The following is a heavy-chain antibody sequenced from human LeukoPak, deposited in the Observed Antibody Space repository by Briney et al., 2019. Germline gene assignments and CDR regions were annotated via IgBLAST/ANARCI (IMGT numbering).Heavy chain of an antibody. CDR3: ARDRGSGSTGAFDI. J-gene: IGHJ3*02. CDR1: GFTFSSYS. CDR2: ISSSSSYL. V-gene: IGHV3-21*01. Sequence: GGSLRLSCAASGFTFSSYSMNWVRQAPGKGLEWVSFISSSSSYLYYADSVKGRFTISRDNAKNSLYLQMNSLRAEDTAVYYCARDRGSGSTGAFDIWGQGTMVAVSS. D-gene: IGHD1-26*01.